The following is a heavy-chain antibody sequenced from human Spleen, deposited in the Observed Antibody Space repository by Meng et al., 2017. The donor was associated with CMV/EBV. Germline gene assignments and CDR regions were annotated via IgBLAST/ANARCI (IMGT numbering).Heavy chain of an antibody. D-gene: IGHD1-26*01. CDR3: ARSVVYSGSLGF. CDR2: IHHSGGA. V-gene: IGHV4-34*01. CDR1: GGSFSDYS. Sequence: CAVYGGSFSDYSWNWIRQAPGKGLEWIGQIHHSGGANYNPSLKSRVTISVDTSRNLFSLKLTSVTAAHTAMYYCARSVVYSGSLGFWGQGTLVTVSS. J-gene: IGHJ4*02.